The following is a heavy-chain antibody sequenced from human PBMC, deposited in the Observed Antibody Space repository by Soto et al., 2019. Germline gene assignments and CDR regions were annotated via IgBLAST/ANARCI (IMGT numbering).Heavy chain of an antibody. Sequence: PSETLSLTCAVSGDSISSYYWSWFRQSPGKRMEWIGYVHHSWGSSYNPSLQSRVAISLDTSKSQFSLKVTSVTATDTAVYYCARQGFGPLHGLVDVWGQGTTVTVSS. CDR2: VHHSWGS. J-gene: IGHJ6*02. CDR3: ARQGFGPLHGLVDV. V-gene: IGHV4-59*08. D-gene: IGHD3-10*01. CDR1: GDSISSYY.